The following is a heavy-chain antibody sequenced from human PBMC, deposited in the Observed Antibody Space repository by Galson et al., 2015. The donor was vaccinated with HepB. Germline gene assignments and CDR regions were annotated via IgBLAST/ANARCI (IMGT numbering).Heavy chain of an antibody. CDR1: GFTFSNYV. V-gene: IGHV3-30-3*01. Sequence: SLRLSCAASGFTFSNYVMHWVRQAPGKGLERVAFISYAGCNKHYADSVKGRFTISRDNSKSTLHLEMSSLKTEDMAVYYCAREVDWNSFDYWGQGTLVTVST. CDR3: AREVDWNSFDY. J-gene: IGHJ4*02. CDR2: ISYAGCNK. D-gene: IGHD1-7*01.